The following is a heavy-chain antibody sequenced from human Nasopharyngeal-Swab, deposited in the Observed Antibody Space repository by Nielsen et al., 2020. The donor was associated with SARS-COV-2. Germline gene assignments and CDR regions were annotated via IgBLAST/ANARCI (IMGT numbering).Heavy chain of an antibody. D-gene: IGHD3-10*01. J-gene: IGHJ5*02. CDR1: GGSFSGYY. V-gene: IGHV4-34*01. Sequence: SETLSLTCAVSGGSFSGYYWSWIRQPPGKGLEWIGEINHSGSTNYNPSLKSRVTISVDTSKNQFSLKLSSVTAADTAVYYCARGQGYYYGSGSPWFDPWGQGTLVTVSS. CDR3: ARGQGYYYGSGSPWFDP. CDR2: INHSGST.